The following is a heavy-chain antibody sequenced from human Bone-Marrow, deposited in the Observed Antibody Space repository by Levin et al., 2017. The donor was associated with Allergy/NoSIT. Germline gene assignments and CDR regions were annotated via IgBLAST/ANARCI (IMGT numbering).Heavy chain of an antibody. V-gene: IGHV3-30-3*01. CDR2: ISYDGSNK. J-gene: IGHJ4*02. CDR3: ARVEVAVAGTGPGGFDY. D-gene: IGHD6-19*01. CDR1: GFTFSSYA. Sequence: GESLKISCAASGFTFSSYAMHWVRQAPGKGLEWVAVISYDGSNKYYADSVKGRFTISRDNSKNTLYLQMNSLRAEDTAVYYCARVEVAVAGTGPGGFDYWGQGTLVTVSS.